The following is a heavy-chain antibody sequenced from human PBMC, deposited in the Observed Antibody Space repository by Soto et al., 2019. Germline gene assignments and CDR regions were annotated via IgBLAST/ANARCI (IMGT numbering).Heavy chain of an antibody. CDR3: ARLAMVRVYYYYGMDV. D-gene: IGHD3-10*01. J-gene: IGHJ6*02. CDR2: IYYSGST. CDR1: RCSIRSSNFY. Sequence: SETPSLTCPVTRCSIRSSNFYWGWVRQPPVKGLELIGSIYYSGSTYYNPSLKSRVTISVDTSKNQFSLKLSSVTAADTAVYYCARLAMVRVYYYYGMDVWGQGTTVTVSS. V-gene: IGHV4-39*05.